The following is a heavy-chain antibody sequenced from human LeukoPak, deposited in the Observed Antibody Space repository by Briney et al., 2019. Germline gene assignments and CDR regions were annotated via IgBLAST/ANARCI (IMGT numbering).Heavy chain of an antibody. CDR2: VYNSGTT. D-gene: IGHD1-26*01. CDR3: ARDTYSGTYAGSGAGY. CDR1: GGSVSSANYY. V-gene: IGHV4-61*01. Sequence: SETLSLTCTVSGGSVSSANYYWSWIRQPPGRGLEWIGYVYNSGTTSHNPSLKSRVTISLDMSKNQFSLKLPSVTAADTAVYYCARDTYSGTYAGSGAGYWGLGTLVTVSS. J-gene: IGHJ4*02.